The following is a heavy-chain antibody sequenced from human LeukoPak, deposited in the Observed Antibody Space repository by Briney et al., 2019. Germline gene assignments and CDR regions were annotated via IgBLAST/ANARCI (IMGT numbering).Heavy chain of an antibody. CDR2: IYYSGST. CDR3: ARAGDYGVDY. CDR1: GGSISSGDYY. D-gene: IGHD4-17*01. V-gene: IGHV4-30-4*08. J-gene: IGHJ4*02. Sequence: SETLSLTCTVSGGSISSGDYYWSWIRQPPGKGLEWIGYIYYSGSTYYNPSPKSRVTISVDTSKTQFSPKRSSVTAGDTAVYYCARAGDYGVDYWGQGTLVTVSS.